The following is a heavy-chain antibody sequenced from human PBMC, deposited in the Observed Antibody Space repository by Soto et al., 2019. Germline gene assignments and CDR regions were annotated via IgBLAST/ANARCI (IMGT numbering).Heavy chain of an antibody. Sequence: GGSLRLSCAASGFSFSNYAMHWVRQAPGKGLEWVAVISNDGSNKYHADSVKGRFTISRDNSKNTLYLRMNSLRAEDTAVYYCAREGYSSSWYNWFDPWGQGTLVTVSS. J-gene: IGHJ5*02. CDR3: AREGYSSSWYNWFDP. CDR1: GFSFSNYA. D-gene: IGHD6-13*01. V-gene: IGHV3-30-3*01. CDR2: ISNDGSNK.